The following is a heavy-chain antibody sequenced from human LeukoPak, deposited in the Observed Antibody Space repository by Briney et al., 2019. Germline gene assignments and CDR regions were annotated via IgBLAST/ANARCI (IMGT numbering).Heavy chain of an antibody. CDR3: ARDRGSYDSSGYYPYDAFDI. D-gene: IGHD3-22*01. Sequence: GGSLRLSCAASGFTFDDYGMTWVRQAPGKGLEWVSSINWKGGSTGYADSVKGRFTISRDNAKNSLFLQMNSLRAEDTALYYCARDRGSYDSSGYYPYDAFDIWGQGTMVTVSS. V-gene: IGHV3-20*04. CDR2: INWKGGST. J-gene: IGHJ3*02. CDR1: GFTFDDYG.